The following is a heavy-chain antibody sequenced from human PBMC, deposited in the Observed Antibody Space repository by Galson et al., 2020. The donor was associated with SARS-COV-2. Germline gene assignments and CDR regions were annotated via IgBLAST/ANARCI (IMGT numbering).Heavy chain of an antibody. J-gene: IGHJ6*02. CDR2: INPNSGGT. V-gene: IGHV1-2*02. D-gene: IGHD5-12*01. Sequence: ASVKVSCKASGYTFTGYYMHWVRQAPGQGLEWMGWINPNSGGTNYAQKFQGRVTMTRDTSISTAYMELSRLRSDDTAVYYWARDGGGYSGYDWGGVNGMDVWCQGTTVTVSS. CDR3: ARDGGGYSGYDWGGVNGMDV. CDR1: GYTFTGYY.